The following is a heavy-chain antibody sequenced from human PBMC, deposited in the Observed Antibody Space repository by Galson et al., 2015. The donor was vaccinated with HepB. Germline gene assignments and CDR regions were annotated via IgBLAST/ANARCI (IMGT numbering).Heavy chain of an antibody. Sequence: QSGAEVKKPGESLKISCKTSGFSFTSYWIGWVRQMPGKGLEWMGIIYPGDSDTRYSPSFQGQVTISVDKSISTVYLQWSSLKASDTDMYYCARHPGDRTVGATDYWGQGTLVTVSS. CDR3: ARHPGDRTVGATDY. CDR1: GFSFTSYW. V-gene: IGHV5-51*01. D-gene: IGHD1-26*01. J-gene: IGHJ4*02. CDR2: IYPGDSDT.